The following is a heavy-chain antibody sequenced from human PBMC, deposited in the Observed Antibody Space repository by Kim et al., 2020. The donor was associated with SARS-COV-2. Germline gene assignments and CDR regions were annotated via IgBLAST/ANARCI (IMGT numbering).Heavy chain of an antibody. V-gene: IGHV3-48*03. D-gene: IGHD2-15*01. CDR2: ISSSGSTI. J-gene: IGHJ4*02. CDR1: GFTFSSYE. CDR3: ARVTGYCSGGSCYGNY. Sequence: GGSLRLSCAASGFTFSSYEMNWVRQAPGKGLEWVSYISSSGSTIYYADSVKGRFTISRDNAKNSLYLQMNSLRAEDTAVYYCARVTGYCSGGSCYGNYWGQGTLVTVSS.